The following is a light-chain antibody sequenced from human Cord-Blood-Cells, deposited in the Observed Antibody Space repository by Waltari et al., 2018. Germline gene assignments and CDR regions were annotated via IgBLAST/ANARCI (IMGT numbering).Light chain of an antibody. CDR1: QRISSY. J-gene: IGKJ1*01. Sequence: DIQMTQSPSSLYASVGDRVPITCRASQRISSYLDCYQQKPGKAPKLLIYAASSLQSGVPSRFSGSGSGTDFTLNISSLQPEDFATYYCQQSYSTPRAFGQGTKVEIK. CDR3: QQSYSTPRA. V-gene: IGKV1-39*01. CDR2: AAS.